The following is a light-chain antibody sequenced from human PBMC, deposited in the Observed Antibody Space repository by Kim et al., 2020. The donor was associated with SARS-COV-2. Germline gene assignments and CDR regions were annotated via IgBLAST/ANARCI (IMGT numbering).Light chain of an antibody. Sequence: GQSVTSSCTGTSSGVGGYNYVSWYQQHPGKDPKLVIYHVSNRPSGVSNRFSGSKSGNTASLTISGLQAEDEADYYCSSYTSSSTNVFGTGTKVTVL. CDR2: HVS. CDR3: SSYTSSSTNV. J-gene: IGLJ1*01. V-gene: IGLV2-14*03. CDR1: SSGVGGYNY.